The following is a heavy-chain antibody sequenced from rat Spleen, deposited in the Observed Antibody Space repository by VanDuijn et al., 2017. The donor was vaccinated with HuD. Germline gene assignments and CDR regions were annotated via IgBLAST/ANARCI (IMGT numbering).Heavy chain of an antibody. D-gene: IGHD1-6*01. CDR3: ATGPRVLRIDWFAY. CDR1: GLSFSNYD. CDR2: IIYDGSRT. Sequence: EVDLVESGGGLVQPGRSMKLSCAASGLSFSNYDMAWVRQAPTKGLEWVATIIYDGSRTFYRDSVKGRFTISRDNAKSTLFLQMDSLTSEDTATYYCATGPRVLRIDWFAYWGQGTLVTVSS. J-gene: IGHJ3*01. V-gene: IGHV5S10*01.